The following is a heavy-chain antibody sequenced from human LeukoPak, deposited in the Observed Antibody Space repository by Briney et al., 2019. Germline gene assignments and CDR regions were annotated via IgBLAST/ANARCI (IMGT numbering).Heavy chain of an antibody. J-gene: IGHJ3*02. D-gene: IGHD4-17*01. Sequence: GGSLRLSCAASGFTFSNAWMSWVRQAPGKGLEWVGRIKSKTDGGTTDYAAPVKGRFTISRDDSKNTLYLQMNSLKTEDTAVYYCTTAPGMTTADDAFDIWGQGTMVTVSS. CDR1: GFTFSNAW. CDR3: TTAPGMTTADDAFDI. CDR2: IKSKTDGGTT. V-gene: IGHV3-15*01.